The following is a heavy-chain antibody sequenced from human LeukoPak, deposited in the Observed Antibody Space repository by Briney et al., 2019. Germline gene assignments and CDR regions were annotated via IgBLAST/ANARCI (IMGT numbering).Heavy chain of an antibody. Sequence: GRSLRLSCAASGFTFDDYAMHWDRHAPGKGLEWVSGISWNSGSIGYADSVKGRFTISRDNAKNSLYLQMNSLRAEDTALYYCAKASLSGYDIYYFDYWGQGTLVTVSS. V-gene: IGHV3-9*01. CDR3: AKASLSGYDIYYFDY. CDR2: ISWNSGSI. D-gene: IGHD5-12*01. CDR1: GFTFDDYA. J-gene: IGHJ4*02.